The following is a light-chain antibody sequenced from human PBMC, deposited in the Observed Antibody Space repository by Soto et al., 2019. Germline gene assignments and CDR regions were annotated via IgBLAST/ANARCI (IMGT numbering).Light chain of an antibody. CDR1: SSKIGAHYD. CDR3: QSYDNSLSVYV. J-gene: IGLJ1*01. Sequence: QTVLTQPLAPSWAPRQRVTISWPRSSSKIGAHYDVPWYQQLPGTAPKLLIYGNSNRPSGVPDRFSGSKSGTSASLAITGLQAEDEADYYCQSYDNSLSVYVFGTGTKVTGL. CDR2: GNS. V-gene: IGLV1-40*01.